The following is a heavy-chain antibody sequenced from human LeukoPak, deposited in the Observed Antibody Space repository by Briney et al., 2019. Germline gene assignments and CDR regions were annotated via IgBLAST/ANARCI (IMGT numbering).Heavy chain of an antibody. CDR3: ARGSRTIELGDDY. V-gene: IGHV3-11*06. CDR1: GFTFSDPY. CDR2: ISSSSSDT. Sequence: PGGSLRLSCAASGFTFSDPYMSWIRQTPGKGLEWLSYISSSSSDTNYADSVKGRFTISRDNAKNSLYLQMNSLRAEDTAVYYCARGSRTIELGDDYWGQGTLVTVSS. D-gene: IGHD5-24*01. J-gene: IGHJ4*02.